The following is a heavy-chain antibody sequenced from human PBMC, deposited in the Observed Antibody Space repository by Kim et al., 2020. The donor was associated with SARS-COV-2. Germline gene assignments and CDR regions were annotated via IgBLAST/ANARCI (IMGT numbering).Heavy chain of an antibody. D-gene: IGHD6-25*01. Sequence: NSNPSLKSRVTISVDTSKNQFSLKLSSVTAADTAVYYCARRVGGAALLDYWGQGTLVTVSP. J-gene: IGHJ4*02. CDR3: ARRVGGAALLDY. V-gene: IGHV4-59*08.